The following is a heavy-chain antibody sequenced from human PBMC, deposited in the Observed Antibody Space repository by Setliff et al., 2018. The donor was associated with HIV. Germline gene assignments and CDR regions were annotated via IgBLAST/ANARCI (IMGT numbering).Heavy chain of an antibody. Sequence: PSETLSLTCTVSGDSINTHYWSWIRQPPEKGLEWIGCISHSGNTNFNPSLNSRVTISLDTSKNQFSLRLTSLTAADTAIYYCARSTVGAGASFPWGRGILVTVSS. J-gene: IGHJ5*02. V-gene: IGHV4-59*11. CDR1: GDSINTHY. CDR2: ISHSGNT. D-gene: IGHD1-26*01. CDR3: ARSTVGAGASFP.